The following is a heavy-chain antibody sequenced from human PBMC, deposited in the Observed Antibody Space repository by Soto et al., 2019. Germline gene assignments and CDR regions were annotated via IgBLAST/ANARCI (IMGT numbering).Heavy chain of an antibody. J-gene: IGHJ5*02. Sequence: QLQLQESGPGLVKPSETLSLTCTVSGGSISSSSYYWGWIRQPPGKGLEWIGSIYYSGSTYYNPSLKSRVTISVDTSKNQFSLKLSSVTAADTAVYYCARLNPAAVSYLGGFFDPWGQGTLVTVSS. CDR2: IYYSGST. CDR1: GGSISSSSYY. D-gene: IGHD6-19*01. CDR3: ARLNPAAVSYLGGFFDP. V-gene: IGHV4-39*01.